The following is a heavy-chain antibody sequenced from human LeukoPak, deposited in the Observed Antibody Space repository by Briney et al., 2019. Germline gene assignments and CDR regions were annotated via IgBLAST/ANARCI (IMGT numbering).Heavy chain of an antibody. J-gene: IGHJ6*04. D-gene: IGHD3-10*01. CDR3: ARDVVRGVYGMDV. CDR1: GFTFSSYE. CDR2: ISSSGSTI. Sequence: GGSLRLSCAASGFTFSSYEMNWVRHAPGKWLEWVSYISSSGSTIYYADSVKGRFTISRDNAKNSLYLQMNSLRAEDTAVYYCARDVVRGVYGMDVWGKGTTVTVSS. V-gene: IGHV3-48*03.